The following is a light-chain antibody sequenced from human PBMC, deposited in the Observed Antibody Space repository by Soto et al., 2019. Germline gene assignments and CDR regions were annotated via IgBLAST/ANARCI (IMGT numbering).Light chain of an antibody. V-gene: IGKV3-20*01. J-gene: IGKJ1*01. CDR2: GAS. CDR1: QSVSSSF. Sequence: EIVLTQSPGTLSLSPGERATLSCRASQSVSSSFLAWYQQKPGQAPRLLIYGASSRATGIPDRFSGSGSGTDFTLTISRLEPEDFAVYYCQQCDSSSWTFGQGTKVEIK. CDR3: QQCDSSSWT.